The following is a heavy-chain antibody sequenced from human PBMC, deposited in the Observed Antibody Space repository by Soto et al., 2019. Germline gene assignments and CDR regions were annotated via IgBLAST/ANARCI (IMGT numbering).Heavy chain of an antibody. CDR1: CGSISSGDYY. CDR2: IYYSGST. V-gene: IGHV4-30-4*01. Sequence: PSETLSLTCTVSCGSISSGDYYWSWIRQPPGKGLEWIGYIYYSGSTYYNPSLKSRVTISVDTSKNQFSLKLSSVTAADTAVYYCARGIVVVPAAIDYYGMDVWGQGTTVTVSS. CDR3: ARGIVVVPAAIDYYGMDV. J-gene: IGHJ6*02. D-gene: IGHD2-2*01.